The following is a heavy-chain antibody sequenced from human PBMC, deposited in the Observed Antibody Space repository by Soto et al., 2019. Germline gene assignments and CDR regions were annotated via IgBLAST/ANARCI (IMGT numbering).Heavy chain of an antibody. Sequence: SVQVSCKASGFTFTSSAMQWVRQARGQRLEWIGWIVVGSGNTNYAQKFQERVTITRDESTTTAYMELSSLRSEDTAVYYCARDRVMRGNSYYYGMDVWGQGTTVTVSS. J-gene: IGHJ6*02. CDR2: IVVGSGNT. D-gene: IGHD2-21*01. CDR3: ARDRVMRGNSYYYGMDV. CDR1: GFTFTSSA. V-gene: IGHV1-58*02.